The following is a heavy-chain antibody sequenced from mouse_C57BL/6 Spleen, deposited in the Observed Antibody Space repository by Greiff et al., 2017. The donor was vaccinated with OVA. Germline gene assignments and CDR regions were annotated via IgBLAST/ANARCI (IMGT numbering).Heavy chain of an antibody. CDR2: ISYDGSN. V-gene: IGHV3-6*01. CDR3: ARDDAPRAMDY. J-gene: IGHJ4*01. CDR1: GYSITSGYY. Sequence: ESGPGLVKPSQSLSLTCSVTGYSITSGYYWNWIRQFPGNKLEWMGYISYDGSNNYNPSLKNRISITRDTSKNQFFLKLNSVTTEDTATYYCARDDAPRAMDYWGQGTSVTVSS.